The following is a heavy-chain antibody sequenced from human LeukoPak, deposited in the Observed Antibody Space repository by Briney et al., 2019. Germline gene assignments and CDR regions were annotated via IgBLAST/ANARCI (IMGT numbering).Heavy chain of an antibody. J-gene: IGHJ3*02. CDR1: GFTFSSYS. CDR3: ARDLRSYYDSSGYSSGAFDI. D-gene: IGHD3-22*01. CDR2: ISSSSSYI. Sequence: GGSLRLSCAASGFTFSSYSMNWVRQAPGKWLEWVSSISSSSSYIYYADSVKGRFTISRDNAKNSLYLQMNSLRAEDTAVYYCARDLRSYYDSSGYSSGAFDIWGQGTMVTVSS. V-gene: IGHV3-21*01.